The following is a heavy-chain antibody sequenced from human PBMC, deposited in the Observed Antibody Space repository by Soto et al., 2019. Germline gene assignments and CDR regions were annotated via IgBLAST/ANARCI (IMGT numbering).Heavy chain of an antibody. CDR2: IYDNGST. D-gene: IGHD3-9*01. CDR3: ARCPIDHNWFDP. J-gene: IGHJ5*02. CDR1: GSAITTYY. V-gene: IGHV4-59*01. Sequence: SETLSLACSVAGSAITTYYWSWLRQSPGKGLEWIGHIYDNGSTTYNPSLKSRVTISVDTSNKQFSLRLSAVTAADTAVYYCARCPIDHNWFDPWGQGTLVTVSS.